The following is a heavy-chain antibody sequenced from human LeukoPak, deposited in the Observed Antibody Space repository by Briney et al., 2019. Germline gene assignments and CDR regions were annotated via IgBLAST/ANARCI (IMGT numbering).Heavy chain of an antibody. CDR2: IKQDGSDK. CDR1: GFTFSDYW. J-gene: IGHJ4*02. CDR3: AKAAIAAAGPYYFDY. D-gene: IGHD6-13*01. V-gene: IGHV3-7*03. Sequence: GGSLRLSCTASGFTFSDYWMSWVRQAPGKGPEWVANIKQDGSDKYYVDSVKGRFTISRDNSKNTLYLQMNSLRAEDTAVYYCAKAAIAAAGPYYFDYWGQGTLVTVSS.